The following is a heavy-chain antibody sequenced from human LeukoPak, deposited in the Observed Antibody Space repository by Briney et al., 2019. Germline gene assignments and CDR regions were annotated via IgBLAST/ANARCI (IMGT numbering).Heavy chain of an antibody. D-gene: IGHD3-10*01. J-gene: IGHJ6*02. CDR1: GFTFSSYA. CDR3: AKSTMVRGVSLSHYYYGMDV. V-gene: IGHV3-23*01. CDR2: ISDSGGST. Sequence: PGGSLRLSCAASGFTFSSYAMSCVRQAPGKGLEWVSAISDSGGSTYYADSVKGRFTISRDNSKNTLYLQMNSLRAEDTAVYYCAKSTMVRGVSLSHYYYGMDVWGQGTTVTVSS.